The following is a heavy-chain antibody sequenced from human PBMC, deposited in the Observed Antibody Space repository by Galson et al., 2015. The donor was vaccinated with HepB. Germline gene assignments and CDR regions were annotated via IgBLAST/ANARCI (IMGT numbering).Heavy chain of an antibody. CDR1: GDSVSSNSAA. D-gene: IGHD2-2*01. J-gene: IGHJ6*02. V-gene: IGHV6-1*01. CDR3: ARENQLLDYYYYYGMDV. CDR2: AYYRSKWYN. Sequence: CAISGDSVSSNSAAWNWIRQSPSRGLEWLGRAYYRSKWYNDYAVSVKSRITNNPDTSKNQFSLQLNSVTPEDTAVYYCARENQLLDYYYYYGMDVWGQGTTVTVSS.